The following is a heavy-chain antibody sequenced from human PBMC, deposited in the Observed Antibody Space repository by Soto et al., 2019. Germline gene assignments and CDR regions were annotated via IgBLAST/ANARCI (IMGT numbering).Heavy chain of an antibody. D-gene: IGHD6-19*01. CDR2: INHSGST. J-gene: IGHJ4*02. V-gene: IGHV4-34*01. CDR1: GGSFSGYY. Sequence: PSETLSLTCAVYGGSFSGYYWSWIRQPPGKGLERIGEINHSGSTNYNPSLKSRVTISVDTSRNQFSLKLSSVTAADTAVYYCARGRVAVAGPFFDYWGQGTLVTVSS. CDR3: ARGRVAVAGPFFDY.